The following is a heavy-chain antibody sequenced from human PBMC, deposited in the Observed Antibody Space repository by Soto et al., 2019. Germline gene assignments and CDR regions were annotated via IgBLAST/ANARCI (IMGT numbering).Heavy chain of an antibody. CDR1: GGSINTYY. CDR3: ARVRCSVGGLPLGAFDI. Sequence: QVQLQESGPGLVKPSETLSLTRNVSGGSINTYYWSWVRQPAGRALEWIGRVYTSGSTNYNPSLKSRVTMSVATSKTQFSLKLTSVTAADTAVYYCARVRCSVGGLPLGAFDIWGQGTMVTVAS. CDR2: VYTSGST. D-gene: IGHD1-26*01. J-gene: IGHJ3*02. V-gene: IGHV4-4*07.